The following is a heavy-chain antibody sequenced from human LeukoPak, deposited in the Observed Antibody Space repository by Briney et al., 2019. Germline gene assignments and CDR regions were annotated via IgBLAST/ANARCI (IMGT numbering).Heavy chain of an antibody. CDR1: GFTFSSYG. CDR2: ISGSGGST. V-gene: IGHV3-23*01. D-gene: IGHD3-10*01. Sequence: PGGSLRLSCAASGFTFSSYGMSWVRQAPGKGLEWVSAISGSGGSTYYADSVKGRFTISRDNSKNTLYLQMNSLRAEDTAVYYCAKDRVVRGVIIMSREGRYFDYWGQGTLVTVSS. CDR3: AKDRVVRGVIIMSREGRYFDY. J-gene: IGHJ4*02.